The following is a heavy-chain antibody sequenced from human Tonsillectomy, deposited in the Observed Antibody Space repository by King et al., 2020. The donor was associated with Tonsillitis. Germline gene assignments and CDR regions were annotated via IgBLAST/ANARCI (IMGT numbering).Heavy chain of an antibody. CDR1: GFTFSSYS. J-gene: IGHJ6*02. CDR2: ISSSSSTI. Sequence: VQLVESGGGLVQPGGSLRLSCAASGFTFSSYSMNWVRQAPGKGLEWGSYISSSSSTIYYADSVKGRFTISRDNAKNSLYLQMNSLRAEDTAVYYCARGGGYYYYYGMDVWGQGTTVTVSS. D-gene: IGHD3-16*01. V-gene: IGHV3-48*01. CDR3: ARGGGYYYYYGMDV.